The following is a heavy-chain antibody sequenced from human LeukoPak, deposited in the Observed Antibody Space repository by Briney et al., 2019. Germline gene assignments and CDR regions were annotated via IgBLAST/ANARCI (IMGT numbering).Heavy chain of an antibody. CDR3: AKDKYSSGWYYFDY. D-gene: IGHD6-19*01. V-gene: IGHV3-30*18. J-gene: IGHJ4*02. CDR2: ISHDGSNE. Sequence: PGGSLRLSCAASGFTFNSYGMHWVRQAPGKGLEWVALISHDGSNEYYADSVKGRSTISRDNSKNTLYLQMNSLRAEDTAVYYCAKDKYSSGWYYFDYWGQGTLVTVSS. CDR1: GFTFNSYG.